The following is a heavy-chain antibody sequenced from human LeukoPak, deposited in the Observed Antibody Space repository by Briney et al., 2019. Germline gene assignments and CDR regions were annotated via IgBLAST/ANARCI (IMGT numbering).Heavy chain of an antibody. V-gene: IGHV1-69*04. CDR3: ARLSDSYGSGSYYKIPQYNWFDP. J-gene: IGHJ5*02. D-gene: IGHD3-10*01. CDR2: IIPILGIA. CDR1: GGTFSSYA. Sequence: ASVKVSCKASGGTFSSYAISWVRQAPGQGLEWRGRIIPILGIANYAQKFQGRVTITADKSTSTAYIELSSLRSEDTAVYYCARLSDSYGSGSYYKIPQYNWFDPWGQGTLVTVSS.